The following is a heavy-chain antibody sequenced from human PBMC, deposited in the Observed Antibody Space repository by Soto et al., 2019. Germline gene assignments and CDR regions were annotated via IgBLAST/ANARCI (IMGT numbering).Heavy chain of an antibody. CDR1: GFTVSSNY. CDR3: ARGRYDFWSGYPTYYYYGMDV. CDR2: IYSGGST. D-gene: IGHD3-3*01. Sequence: GGSLRLSCAASGFTVSSNYMSWVRQAPGKGLVWVSVIYSGGSTYYADSVKGRFTISRDNSKNTLYLQMNSLRAEDTAVYYCARGRYDFWSGYPTYYYYGMDVWGQGTTVTVSS. V-gene: IGHV3-53*01. J-gene: IGHJ6*02.